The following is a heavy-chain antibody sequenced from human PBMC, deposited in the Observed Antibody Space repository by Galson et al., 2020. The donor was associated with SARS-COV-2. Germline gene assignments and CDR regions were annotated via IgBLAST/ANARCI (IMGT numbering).Heavy chain of an antibody. CDR2: IWYDGTKK. CDR1: GFSFSKSG. CDR3: AKDHGGAPGDY. V-gene: IGHV3-33*06. J-gene: IGHJ4*02. Sequence: GGSLRLSCTASGFSFSKSGMHWVRQVPGRGLEWVAVIWYDGTKKYYADSVNGRFTISRDNSKNTLYLQMNNLGVEDTGLYYCAKDHGGAPGDYWGQGTLITVSS. D-gene: IGHD3-16*01.